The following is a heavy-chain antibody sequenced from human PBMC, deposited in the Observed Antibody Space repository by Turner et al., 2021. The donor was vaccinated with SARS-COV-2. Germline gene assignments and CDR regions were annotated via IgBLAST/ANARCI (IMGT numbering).Heavy chain of an antibody. V-gene: IGHV4-39*01. Sequence: QLQLQESGPGLVKLAETLPHTCTVSGGPISSSSYYWGWSRQPPGKGLEWIGSIYYSGSTYYNPSLKSRVTISVDTSKNQFSLKLSSVTAADTAVYYCARHWEVAAAAYLARFDPWGQGTLVTVSS. CDR1: GGPISSSSYY. J-gene: IGHJ5*02. D-gene: IGHD6-13*01. CDR3: ARHWEVAAAAYLARFDP. CDR2: IYYSGST.